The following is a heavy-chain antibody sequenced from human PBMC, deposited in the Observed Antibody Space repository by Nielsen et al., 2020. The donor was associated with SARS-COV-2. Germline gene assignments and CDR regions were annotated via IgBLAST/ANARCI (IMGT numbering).Heavy chain of an antibody. V-gene: IGHV4-39*01. Sequence: WIRQPPGKGLEWIGSVYFSGISDYNTSLKSRVSIAVDTSKNQFSLKLSSVTAADTAVYYCARGKQILRYFDWLSYWFDPWGQGTLVTVSS. CDR2: VYFSGIS. CDR3: ARGKQILRYFDWLSYWFDP. J-gene: IGHJ5*02. D-gene: IGHD3-9*01.